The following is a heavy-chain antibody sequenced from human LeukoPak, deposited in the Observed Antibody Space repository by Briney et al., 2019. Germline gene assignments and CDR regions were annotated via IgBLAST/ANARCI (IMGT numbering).Heavy chain of an antibody. D-gene: IGHD1-26*01. J-gene: IGHJ5*02. CDR1: GFTFDDYG. Sequence: GGPLRLSCAASGFTFDDYGMSWVRQGPGKGLEWVSGINWNGGNTGYADSVKGRFTIFRDNAKNSLYLEMDSLRVEDTALYYCARTSDGRWFDPWGQGTLVTVSS. CDR2: INWNGGNT. CDR3: ARTSDGRWFDP. V-gene: IGHV3-20*04.